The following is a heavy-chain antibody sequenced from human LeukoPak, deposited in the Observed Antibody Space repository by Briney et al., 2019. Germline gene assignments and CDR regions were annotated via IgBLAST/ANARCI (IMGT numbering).Heavy chain of an antibody. CDR2: ISGSGGST. Sequence: GGSLRLSCAASGFTFSSYAMSWVRQAPGKGLEWVSAISGSGGSTYYADSVKGRFTISRDKSKNTLYLQMNSLRAEDTAVYYCAKVAAGYYYYYVDVWGKGTTVTVSS. V-gene: IGHV3-23*01. D-gene: IGHD6-13*01. CDR3: AKVAAGYYYYYVDV. J-gene: IGHJ6*03. CDR1: GFTFSSYA.